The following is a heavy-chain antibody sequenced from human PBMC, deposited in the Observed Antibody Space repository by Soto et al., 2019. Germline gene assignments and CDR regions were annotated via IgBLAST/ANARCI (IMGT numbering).Heavy chain of an antibody. CDR3: AGEREHNWNDVLGY. CDR1: GFTFSSYG. J-gene: IGHJ4*02. D-gene: IGHD1-20*01. CDR2: IWYDGSNK. Sequence: GGSLRLSCAASGFTFSSYGMHWVRQAPGKGLEWVAVIWYDGSNKYYADSVKGRFTISRDNSKNTLYLQMNSLRAEDTAVYYCAGEREHNWNDVLGYWGQGTLVTVSS. V-gene: IGHV3-33*01.